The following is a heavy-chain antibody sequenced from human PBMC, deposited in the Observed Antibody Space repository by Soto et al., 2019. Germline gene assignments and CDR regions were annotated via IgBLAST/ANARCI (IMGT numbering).Heavy chain of an antibody. V-gene: IGHV3-30*18. Sequence: GRSLRLSCAASGFTFSSYGMHWVRQAPGKGLEWVAVISYDGSNKYYADSVKGRFTISRDNSKNTLYLQMNSLRAEDTAVYYCANPDYSYDWFDPWGQGTLVTVSS. D-gene: IGHD5-18*01. CDR2: ISYDGSNK. J-gene: IGHJ5*02. CDR3: ANPDYSYDWFDP. CDR1: GFTFSSYG.